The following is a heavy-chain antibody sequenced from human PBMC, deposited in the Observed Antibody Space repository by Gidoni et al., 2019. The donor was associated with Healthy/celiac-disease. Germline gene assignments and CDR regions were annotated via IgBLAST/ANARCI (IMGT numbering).Heavy chain of an antibody. V-gene: IGHV4-34*01. Sequence: QVQLQQWGAGLLTLSETLSLTCAVYGGSFSGYYWSWIRQPPGKGLEWIGEINHSGSTNYNPSLKSRVTISVDTSKNQFSLKLSSVTAADTAVYYCARVSSSWYFGWFDPWGQGTLVTVSS. D-gene: IGHD6-13*01. CDR2: INHSGST. CDR3: ARVSSSWYFGWFDP. CDR1: GGSFSGYY. J-gene: IGHJ5*02.